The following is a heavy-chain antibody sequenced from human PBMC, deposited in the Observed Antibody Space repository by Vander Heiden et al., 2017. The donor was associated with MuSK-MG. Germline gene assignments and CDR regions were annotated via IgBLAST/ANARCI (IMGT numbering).Heavy chain of an antibody. CDR1: GFTFSSYG. CDR3: ARDLAYCGGDCYFHYYGMDV. Sequence: QVQLVESGGGVVQPGKSLRLSCAASGFTFSSYGMHWVRQAPGKGLEWVAIISYDGRNKYYADSVKGRFTISRDNSKNTVYLQMSSLRAEDTAVYYCARDLAYCGGDCYFHYYGMDVWGQGTKGTVSS. D-gene: IGHD2-21*02. V-gene: IGHV3-30*03. CDR2: ISYDGRNK. J-gene: IGHJ6*02.